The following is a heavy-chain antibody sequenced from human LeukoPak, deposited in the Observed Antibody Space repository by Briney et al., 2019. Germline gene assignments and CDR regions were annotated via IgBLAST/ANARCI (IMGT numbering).Heavy chain of an antibody. V-gene: IGHV3-43D*03. J-gene: IGHJ4*02. Sequence: GGSLRLSCAASGFTFYDYAMHWVRQAPGKGLEWVSLISWDGGSTYYADSVKGRFTISRDNSKNSLYLKMNSLRAEDTALYYCAKGQGLRFSSLDYWGQGTLVTVSS. CDR3: AKGQGLRFSSLDY. D-gene: IGHD3-3*01. CDR1: GFTFYDYA. CDR2: ISWDGGST.